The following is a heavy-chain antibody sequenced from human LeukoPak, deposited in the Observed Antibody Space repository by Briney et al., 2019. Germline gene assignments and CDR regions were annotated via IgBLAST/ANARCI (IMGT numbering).Heavy chain of an antibody. D-gene: IGHD2-15*01. Sequence: GGSLRLSCAASGFTFSNAWMNWVRQAPGKGLEWVGCIKSKTDGGTTDYAAPVKGRFTISRDGSKNTLYLQMNSLKTEDTAVYYCTTDGVVVAATPSNLWGQGTMVTVSS. J-gene: IGHJ3*01. CDR3: TTDGVVVAATPSNL. V-gene: IGHV3-15*07. CDR1: GFTFSNAW. CDR2: IKSKTDGGTT.